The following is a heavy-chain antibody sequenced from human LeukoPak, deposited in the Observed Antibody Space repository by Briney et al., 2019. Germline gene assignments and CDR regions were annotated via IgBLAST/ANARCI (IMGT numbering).Heavy chain of an antibody. Sequence: PSETLSLTCTVSGGSISSYYWSWIRQPPGKGLEWIGYIYYSGSTNYNPSLKSRVTIAVDTSKIQFSLKLSSVTAADTAVYYCARVGRYFDWLPFDYWGQGTLVTVSS. D-gene: IGHD3-9*01. V-gene: IGHV4-59*01. CDR2: IYYSGST. CDR1: GGSISSYY. J-gene: IGHJ4*02. CDR3: ARVGRYFDWLPFDY.